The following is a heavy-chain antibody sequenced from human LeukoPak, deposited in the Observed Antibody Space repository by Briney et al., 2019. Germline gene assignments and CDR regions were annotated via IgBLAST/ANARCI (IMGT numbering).Heavy chain of an antibody. J-gene: IGHJ4*02. CDR3: ASLRDGSTSKFDF. CDR2: IYYGETT. D-gene: IGHD5-24*01. V-gene: IGHV4-31*03. CDR1: GDSVSGGTHY. Sequence: SETLSLTCSVSGDSVSGGTHYWNWIRQYPGRGLEWIGYIYYGETTYNPSLRSRATFSVDPSKNQFSLNLNSVSDADTAVYYCASLRDGSTSKFDFWGQGTLVTASS.